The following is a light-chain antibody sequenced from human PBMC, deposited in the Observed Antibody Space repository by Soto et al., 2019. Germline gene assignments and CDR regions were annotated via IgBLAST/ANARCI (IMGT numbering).Light chain of an antibody. Sequence: EIVLTQSPGTLSLSPGERVTLSCRASRSVGRNYLAWYQQKPGQIPNLLIYDASSRATGIPDRISGSGSGTDFTLTITRLQPEDSAMSYCHQYAYSPLSFGGGTKVEIK. CDR2: DAS. CDR1: RSVGRNY. CDR3: HQYAYSPLS. V-gene: IGKV3-20*01. J-gene: IGKJ4*01.